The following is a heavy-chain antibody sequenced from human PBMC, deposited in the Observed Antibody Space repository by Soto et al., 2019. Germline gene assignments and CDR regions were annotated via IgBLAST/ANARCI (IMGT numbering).Heavy chain of an antibody. D-gene: IGHD1-26*01. CDR1: GGSISSSDYY. J-gene: IGHJ4*02. CDR3: AGTYSGSYPPDY. CDR2: IYYSGST. Sequence: SETLSLTCTVSGGSISSSDYYWSWIRQPPGKGLEWIGYIYYSGSTYYNPSLKSRVTISVDTSKNQFSLKLSSVTAADTAVYYCAGTYSGSYPPDYWGQGTLVTVSS. V-gene: IGHV4-30-4*01.